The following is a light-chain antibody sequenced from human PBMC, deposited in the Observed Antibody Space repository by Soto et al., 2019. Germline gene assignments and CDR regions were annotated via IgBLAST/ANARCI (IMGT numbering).Light chain of an antibody. CDR3: RSLTNGATWV. Sequence: QSALTQPASVSGSPGQSITISCTGTNSDVGSHNFVSWYQQYPGKAPKLLIYEASKRPSGLSNRFSGSKSGNTASLTISGLQAEDEADYYCRSLTNGATWVFGGGTKVTVL. CDR2: EAS. CDR1: NSDVGSHNF. V-gene: IGLV2-14*02. J-gene: IGLJ3*02.